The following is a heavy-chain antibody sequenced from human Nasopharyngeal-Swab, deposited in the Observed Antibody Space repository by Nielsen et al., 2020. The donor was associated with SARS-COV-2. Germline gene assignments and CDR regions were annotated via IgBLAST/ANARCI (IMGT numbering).Heavy chain of an antibody. CDR3: ARGLFCSGGSCYGSYYYYMDV. CDR1: GYTFTSYA. D-gene: IGHD2-15*01. CDR2: INAGNGNT. V-gene: IGHV1-3*01. Sequence: SVKVSCKASGYTFTSYAMHWVRQAPGQRLEWMGWINAGNGNTKYSQKFQGRVTITRDTSASTAYMELSSLRSEDTAVYYCARGLFCSGGSCYGSYYYYMDVWGKGTTVTVSS. J-gene: IGHJ6*03.